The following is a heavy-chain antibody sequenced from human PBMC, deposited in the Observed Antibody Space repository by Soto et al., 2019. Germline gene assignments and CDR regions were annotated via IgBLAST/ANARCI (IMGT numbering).Heavy chain of an antibody. V-gene: IGHV3-23*01. CDR2: ISAGGGSS. CDR1: GFSFSSYA. Sequence: DVQLLESGGGLVQPGGSLRLSCAASGFSFSSYAMVWVRQAPGKGLEWVAVISAGGGSSYFADSVKGRFTLSRDNSKNVLSLEMNSLRAEDTAIYFCAKGSIEYSASVDNWGQGTLVVVSS. CDR3: AKGSIEYSASVDN. J-gene: IGHJ4*02. D-gene: IGHD5-12*01.